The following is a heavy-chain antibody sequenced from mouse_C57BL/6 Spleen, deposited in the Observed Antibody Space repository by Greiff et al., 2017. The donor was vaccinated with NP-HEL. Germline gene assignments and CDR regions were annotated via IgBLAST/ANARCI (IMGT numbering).Heavy chain of an antibody. CDR1: GYTFTSYW. V-gene: IGHV1-64*01. CDR3: ARRGYGSSYGYFDV. Sequence: VQLQQPGAELVKPGASVKLSCKASGYTFTSYWMHWVKQRPGQGLEWIGMIHPNSGSTNYNEKLKSKATLTVDKSSSPAYMQLSSLTSEDSAVYYCARRGYGSSYGYFDVWGTGTTVTVSS. D-gene: IGHD1-1*01. J-gene: IGHJ1*03. CDR2: IHPNSGST.